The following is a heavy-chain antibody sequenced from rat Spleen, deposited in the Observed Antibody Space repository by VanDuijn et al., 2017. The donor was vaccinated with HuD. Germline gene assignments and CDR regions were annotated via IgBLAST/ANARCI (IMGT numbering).Heavy chain of an antibody. CDR2: ISYGDSSGHSST. Sequence: EVQLVESGVDLVQPGRSLKLSCAASGFTFSDYGMAWVRQAPTKGLEWVATISYGDSSGHSSTYYRDSVKGRFTISRDNAKSTLYLQMDSLRSEDTATYYCTTRPYYSSLNWFPYWGQGTLVTVSS. V-gene: IGHV5-29*01. D-gene: IGHD1-2*01. CDR1: GFTFSDYG. J-gene: IGHJ3*01. CDR3: TTRPYYSSLNWFPY.